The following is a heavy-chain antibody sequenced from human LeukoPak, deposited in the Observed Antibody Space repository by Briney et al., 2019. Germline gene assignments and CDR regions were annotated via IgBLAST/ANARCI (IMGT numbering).Heavy chain of an antibody. CDR2: IKQDGSKK. V-gene: IGHV3-7*01. J-gene: IGHJ4*02. Sequence: GGSLRLSCVASGFPFSSYWMTWVRQAPGKGLEWVANIKQDGSKKSYVDSVKGRFTISRDNAKNSLYLQMNSLRAEDTAVYYCARDGVQFVEDYWGQGTLVTVSS. D-gene: IGHD3-16*01. CDR1: GFPFSSYW. CDR3: ARDGVQFVEDY.